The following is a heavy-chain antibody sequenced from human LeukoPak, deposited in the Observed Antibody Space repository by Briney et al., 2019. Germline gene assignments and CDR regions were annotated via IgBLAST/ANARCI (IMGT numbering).Heavy chain of an antibody. Sequence: SETLSLTCTVSGGSISSYYWSWIRQPPGKGLEWIGYIYYSGSTNYNPSLKSRVTTSVDTSKNQFSLKLSSVTAADTAVYYCARARVYCSSTSCQDYYGMDVWGQGTTVTVSS. CDR3: ARARVYCSSTSCQDYYGMDV. CDR1: GGSISSYY. V-gene: IGHV4-59*01. J-gene: IGHJ6*02. D-gene: IGHD2-2*01. CDR2: IYYSGST.